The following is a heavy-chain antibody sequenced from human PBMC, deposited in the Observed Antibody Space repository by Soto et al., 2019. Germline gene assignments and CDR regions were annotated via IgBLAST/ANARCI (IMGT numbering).Heavy chain of an antibody. CDR1: GGSFSGYY. CDR2: IYYSGST. D-gene: IGHD5-18*01. V-gene: IGHV4-39*01. Sequence: SETLSLTCAVYGGSFSGYYWGWIRQPPGKGLAWIGSIYYSGSTYYNPSLKSRVTISVDTSKNQFSLKLSSVTAADTAVYYCACIFSGGYGYGFYYYGMDVWGQGTTVTVSS. J-gene: IGHJ6*02. CDR3: ACIFSGGYGYGFYYYGMDV.